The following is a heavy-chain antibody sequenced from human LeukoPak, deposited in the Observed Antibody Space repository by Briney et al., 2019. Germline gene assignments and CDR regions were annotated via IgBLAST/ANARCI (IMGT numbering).Heavy chain of an antibody. D-gene: IGHD6-19*01. Sequence: GSLRLSCAASGFTFSDDYMSWIRQAPGKGLEWVSYISSSSSYTNYADSVKGRFTISRDNAKNSLYLQMNSLRAEDTAVYYCARGAVAGHFDYWGQGTLVTVSS. CDR3: ARGAVAGHFDY. CDR1: GFTFSDDY. J-gene: IGHJ4*02. CDR2: ISSSSSYT. V-gene: IGHV3-11*06.